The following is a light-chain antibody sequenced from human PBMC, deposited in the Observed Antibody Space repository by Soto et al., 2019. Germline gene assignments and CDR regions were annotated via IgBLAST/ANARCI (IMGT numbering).Light chain of an antibody. Sequence: EIVMTQSPATLSVSSGERATFSCRASQNVASDLAWYQQKPGQAPRLLIYGASTRATGIPARFRGSGSGTDFTLTISSLQSEDFAVYYCQQYNDWRLTFGGGTKVEIK. CDR2: GAS. V-gene: IGKV3-15*01. CDR3: QQYNDWRLT. CDR1: QNVASD. J-gene: IGKJ4*01.